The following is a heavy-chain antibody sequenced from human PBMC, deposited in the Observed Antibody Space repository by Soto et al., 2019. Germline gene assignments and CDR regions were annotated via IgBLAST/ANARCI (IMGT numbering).Heavy chain of an antibody. Sequence: GGSLRLSCAASGFTVSSYAMHCVRQAPGQGLAWVAVISYAGSNKYYADCVKGRFTISRHNTKNTLYLQMNSLKAEDTAVYYGARDQAKRGVLSYYYDSSGSGFDYWGQGTLVTVPS. V-gene: IGHV3-30-3*01. CDR2: ISYAGSNK. D-gene: IGHD3-22*01. CDR1: GFTVSSYA. J-gene: IGHJ4*02. CDR3: ARDQAKRGVLSYYYDSSGSGFDY.